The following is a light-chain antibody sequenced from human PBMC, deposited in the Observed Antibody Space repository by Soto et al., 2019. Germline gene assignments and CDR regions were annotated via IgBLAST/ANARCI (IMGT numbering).Light chain of an antibody. CDR2: GAS. J-gene: IGKJ5*01. V-gene: IGKV3-20*01. Sequence: TQSPSTLSASVGGRVTLSCRASQSVSSSYIAWYQQRPGQTPSLLIYGASTRATGIPDRFSGSGSGTHFTLTISRLEPGDFAVYYCQHFGGTTFTFGQGTRLEIK. CDR3: QHFGGTTFT. CDR1: QSVSSSY.